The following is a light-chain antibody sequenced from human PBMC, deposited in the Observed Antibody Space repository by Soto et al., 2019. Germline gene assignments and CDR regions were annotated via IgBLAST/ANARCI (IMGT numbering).Light chain of an antibody. J-gene: IGLJ2*01. CDR1: SSDVGAYTY. CDR3: TSYAGRNSLL. V-gene: IGLV2-8*01. Sequence: QSALTQPPSASGSPGQSVTISCTGTSSDVGAYTYVSWYQHHPGKAPKLIIYEVSKRPSGVPDRFSGSKSGNTASLTVSGLQAEDEADYYCTSYAGRNSLLFGGGTEVTVL. CDR2: EVS.